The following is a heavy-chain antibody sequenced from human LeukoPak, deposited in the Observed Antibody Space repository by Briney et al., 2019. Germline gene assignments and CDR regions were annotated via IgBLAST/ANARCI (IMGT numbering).Heavy chain of an antibody. J-gene: IGHJ3*02. CDR1: GFTFNSYS. D-gene: IGHD3-3*01. Sequence: GGSLRLSCAASGFTFNSYSMDWVRQAPGKGLEWVATISATNSYIYYADSVKGRFTISRDNAKNSLYLQVNSLRAEDTAVYYCVRGGWGVVIPHDAFDIWGQGTMVIVSS. V-gene: IGHV3-21*01. CDR2: ISATNSYI. CDR3: VRGGWGVVIPHDAFDI.